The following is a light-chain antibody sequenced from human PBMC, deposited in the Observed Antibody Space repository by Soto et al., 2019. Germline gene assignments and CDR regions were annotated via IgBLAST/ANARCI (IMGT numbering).Light chain of an antibody. J-gene: IGKJ5*01. CDR3: QQYNNWPIT. V-gene: IGKV3-15*01. CDR1: QNALSY. CDR2: GAS. Sequence: EIVMTQSPATLSVSPGERATLSCRASQNALSYLAWHQQKPGRAPGLLIYGASSRDTGLPARYSGSGSGTHFTLTISSLQSEDFAVYYCQQYNNWPITFGQGTRLEI.